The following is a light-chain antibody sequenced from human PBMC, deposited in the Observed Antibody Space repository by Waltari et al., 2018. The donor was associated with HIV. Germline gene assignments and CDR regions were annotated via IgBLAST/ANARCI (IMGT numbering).Light chain of an antibody. J-gene: IGLJ2*01. Sequence: QSVLTQPPSASGTPGQRVTISCSGSSSNIGSNYVYWYQQLPGTAPKLLIYRNKQRPSGVPDLFSGSKSGTAASLAISGLRSEDEADYYCAAWDDSLSGLVVFGGGTKLTVL. CDR3: AAWDDSLSGLVV. V-gene: IGLV1-47*01. CDR1: SSNIGSNY. CDR2: RNK.